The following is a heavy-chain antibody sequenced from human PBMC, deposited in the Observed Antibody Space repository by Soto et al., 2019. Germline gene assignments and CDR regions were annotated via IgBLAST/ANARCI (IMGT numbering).Heavy chain of an antibody. Sequence: PGGSLRFSCAASGFTFSSYAMSWVRQAPGKGLEWVSAISGSGGSTYYADSVKGRFTISRDNSKNTLYLQMNSLRAEDTAVYYCAKDRAWELLVWQYFDYWGQGTLVTVSS. CDR2: ISGSGGST. CDR3: AKDRAWELLVWQYFDY. D-gene: IGHD1-26*01. V-gene: IGHV3-23*01. CDR1: GFTFSSYA. J-gene: IGHJ4*02.